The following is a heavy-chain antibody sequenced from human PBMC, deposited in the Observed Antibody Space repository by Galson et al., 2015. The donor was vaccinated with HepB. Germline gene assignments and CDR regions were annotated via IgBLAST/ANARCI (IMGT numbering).Heavy chain of an antibody. Sequence: SLRLSCAASGFTFSSYWMYWVRQAPGKGLVWVSHINSDGSTTTYADSVMGRFTISRDNAKNTLYLQMNSLRAEDTAVYFCARVSYDALGCDLWGRGTLVTVSS. CDR3: ARVSYDALGCDL. D-gene: IGHD5-18*01. CDR1: GFTFSSYW. V-gene: IGHV3-74*01. J-gene: IGHJ2*01. CDR2: INSDGSTT.